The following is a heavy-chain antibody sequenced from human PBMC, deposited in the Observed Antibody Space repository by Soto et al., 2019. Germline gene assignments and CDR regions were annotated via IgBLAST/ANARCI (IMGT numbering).Heavy chain of an antibody. J-gene: IGHJ4*02. CDR1: GGSISSSSYY. CDR2: MYYRGDT. D-gene: IGHD6-13*01. Sequence: PSETLSLTCNVSGGSISSSSYYWGWIRQPPGKGLEWIGSMYYRGDTYYNPSLKSRVTISVNTSKNQFSLKLNSVTAADTAVYYCARHPEGTYSNSWYLDYWGQGTLVT. CDR3: ARHPEGTYSNSWYLDY. V-gene: IGHV4-39*01.